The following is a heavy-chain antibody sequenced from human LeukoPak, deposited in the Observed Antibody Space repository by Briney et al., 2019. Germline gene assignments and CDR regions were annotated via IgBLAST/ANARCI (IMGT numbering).Heavy chain of an antibody. CDR3: VKNVYGSSWYQVWYFDY. J-gene: IGHJ4*02. V-gene: IGHV1-8*03. D-gene: IGHD6-13*01. Sequence: DSVKVSCKASGYTFTSYDINWVRQATGQGLGGRGWMNPNSGNTGYAQKFQGRVTITRNTSISPAYIGLSKRRSDDPATYYCVKNVYGSSWYQVWYFDYWGQGTLVTVSS. CDR2: MNPNSGNT. CDR1: GYTFTSYD.